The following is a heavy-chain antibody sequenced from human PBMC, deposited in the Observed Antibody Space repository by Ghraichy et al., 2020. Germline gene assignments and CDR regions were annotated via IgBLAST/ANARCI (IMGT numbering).Heavy chain of an antibody. V-gene: IGHV3-23*01. CDR3: AKGPYSTAARPAPFDY. CDR2: ISGSGGST. Sequence: GGSLRLSCAASGFTFSTYATSWVRQAPGKGLEWVSSISGSGGSTYYADSVKGRFTISRDNSKNTLYLQMNSLRAEDTAVYYCAKGPYSTAARPAPFDYWGQGTLVTVSS. D-gene: IGHD6-6*01. CDR1: GFTFSTYA. J-gene: IGHJ4*02.